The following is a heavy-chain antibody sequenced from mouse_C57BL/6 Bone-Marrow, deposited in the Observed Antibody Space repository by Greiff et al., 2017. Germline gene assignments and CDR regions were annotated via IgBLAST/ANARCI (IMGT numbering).Heavy chain of an antibody. CDR2: IYPGGGYT. V-gene: IGHV1-63*01. Sequence: VQLVESGAELVRPGTSVKMSCKASGYTFTNYWIGWAKQRPGHGLEWIGDIYPGGGYTNYNEKFKGKATLTADKSSSTAYMQFSSLTSEDSAIYDCARWYDGYYEGYFDVWGTGTTVTVSS. J-gene: IGHJ1*03. D-gene: IGHD2-3*01. CDR1: GYTFTNYW. CDR3: ARWYDGYYEGYFDV.